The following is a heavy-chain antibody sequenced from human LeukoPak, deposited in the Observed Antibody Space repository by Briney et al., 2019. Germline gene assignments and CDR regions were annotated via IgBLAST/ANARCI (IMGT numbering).Heavy chain of an antibody. D-gene: IGHD6-6*01. CDR2: IYHSGST. CDR3: ARENIAARLFDY. CDR1: GGSISSGGYC. Sequence: SQTLSLTCTVSGGSISSGGYCWSWIRQPPGKGLEWIGYIYHSGSTYYNPSLKSRVTISVDRSKNQFSLKLSSVTAADTAVYYCARENIAARLFDYWGQGTLVTVSS. V-gene: IGHV4-30-2*01. J-gene: IGHJ4*02.